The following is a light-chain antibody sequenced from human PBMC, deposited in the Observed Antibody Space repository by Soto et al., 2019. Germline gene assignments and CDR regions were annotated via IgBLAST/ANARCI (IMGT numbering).Light chain of an antibody. CDR2: DAS. CDR1: QSVSGD. Sequence: EIVLTQSPATLSLSPGNRATLSCRASQSVSGDLAWYQQKPGQAPRLLIYDASNRATGIPARFSGSGSGTDFTLTITSREPEDFAVYYCQQRSNWPATFGGGTKVEI. V-gene: IGKV3-11*01. J-gene: IGKJ4*01. CDR3: QQRSNWPAT.